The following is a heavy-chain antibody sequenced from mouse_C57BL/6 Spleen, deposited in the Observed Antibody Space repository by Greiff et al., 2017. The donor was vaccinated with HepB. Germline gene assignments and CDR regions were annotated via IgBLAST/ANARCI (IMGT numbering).Heavy chain of an antibody. CDR1: GFTFSSYT. J-gene: IGHJ3*01. CDR2: ISGGGGNT. CDR3: ARHAATYGPFAY. V-gene: IGHV5-9*01. D-gene: IGHD5-5*01. Sequence: EVKVEESGGGLVKPGGSLKLSCAASGFTFSSYTMSWVRQTPEKRLEWVATISGGGGNTYYPDSVKGRFTISRDNAKNTLYLQMSSLRSEDTALYYCARHAATYGPFAYWGQGTLVTVSA.